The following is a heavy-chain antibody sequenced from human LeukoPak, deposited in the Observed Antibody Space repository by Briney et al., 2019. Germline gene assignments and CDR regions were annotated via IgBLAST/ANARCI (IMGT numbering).Heavy chain of an antibody. V-gene: IGHV4-39*02. Sequence: ETLXXXCTVSGGSISSSSYYWGWIRQPPGKGLEWIGSIYYSGSTYYNPSLKSRVTISVNTANNRFSLKLSSVTAADTAVYYCAASGSSGYYSDYWGQGTLVTVSS. CDR2: IYYSGST. J-gene: IGHJ4*02. CDR1: GGSISSSSYY. CDR3: AASGSSGYYSDY. D-gene: IGHD3-22*01.